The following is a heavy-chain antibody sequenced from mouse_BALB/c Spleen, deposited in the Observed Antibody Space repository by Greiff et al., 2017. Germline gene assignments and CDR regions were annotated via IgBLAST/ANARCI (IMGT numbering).Heavy chain of an antibody. CDR3: ARGNPYLYYAMDY. CDR2: IYPGDGDT. D-gene: IGHD5-5*01. V-gene: IGHV1-80*01. Sequence: QVQVVESGAELVRPGSSVKISCKASGYAFSSYWMNWVKQRPGQGLEWIGQIYPGDGDTNYNGKFKGKATLTADKSSSTAYMQLSSLTSEDSAVYFCARGNPYLYYAMDYWGQGTSVTVSS. CDR1: GYAFSSYW. J-gene: IGHJ4*01.